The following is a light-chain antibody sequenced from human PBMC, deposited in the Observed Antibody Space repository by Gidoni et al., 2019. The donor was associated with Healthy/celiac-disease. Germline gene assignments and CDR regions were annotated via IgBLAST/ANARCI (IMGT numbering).Light chain of an antibody. CDR1: QSVSST. V-gene: IGKV3-15*01. CDR2: GAS. J-gene: IGKJ4*01. CDR3: QQYNNWPT. Sequence: IVMTHSPATLSVSPGERATLSCRASQSVSSTLAWYQQKPGQAPRLPIYGASTRATGIPARFSGSGSGTEFTITISRLQSEDFAVYYWQQYNNWPTFGGGTKVEIK.